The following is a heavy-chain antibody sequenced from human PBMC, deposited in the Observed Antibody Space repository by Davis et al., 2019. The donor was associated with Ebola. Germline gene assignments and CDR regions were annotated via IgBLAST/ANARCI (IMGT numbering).Heavy chain of an antibody. CDR3: ARDSIAARHNYFAS. CDR2: VSGSGGST. J-gene: IGHJ5*01. CDR1: GFTFSTYA. Sequence: PGGSLRLSCAASGFTFSTYAMSWVRQAPGKGLEWVSSVSGSGGSTYFAESVKGRFTMARDNSKHLVFLQMDSLRVEETALYYCARDSIAARHNYFASWGQGTLVVVSS. D-gene: IGHD6-6*01. V-gene: IGHV3-23*01.